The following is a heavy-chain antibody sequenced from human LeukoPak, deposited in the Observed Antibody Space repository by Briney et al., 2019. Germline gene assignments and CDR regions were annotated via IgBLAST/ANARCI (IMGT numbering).Heavy chain of an antibody. CDR2: IYYSGST. V-gene: IGHV4-59*01. Sequence: SETLSLTCTVSGGSISSYYRSWIRQPPGKGLEWIGYIYYSGSTNYNPSLKSRVTISVDTSKNQFSLKLSSVTAADTAVYYCARASSWYPYAFDIWGQGTMVTVSS. CDR3: ARASSWYPYAFDI. J-gene: IGHJ3*02. CDR1: GGSISSYY. D-gene: IGHD6-13*01.